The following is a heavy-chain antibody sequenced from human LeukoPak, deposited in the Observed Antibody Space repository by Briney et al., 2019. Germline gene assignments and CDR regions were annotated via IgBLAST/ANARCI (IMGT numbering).Heavy chain of an antibody. Sequence: ASVKVSCKASGYTFTGYYMHWVRQAPGQGLEWMGWINPNSGGTNYAQKFQGWVTMTRDTSISTAYMELSRLRSDDTAVYYCARAFTYYDILTGHDALDIWGQGTMVTVS. CDR2: INPNSGGT. J-gene: IGHJ3*02. V-gene: IGHV1-2*04. D-gene: IGHD3-9*01. CDR3: ARAFTYYDILTGHDALDI. CDR1: GYTFTGYY.